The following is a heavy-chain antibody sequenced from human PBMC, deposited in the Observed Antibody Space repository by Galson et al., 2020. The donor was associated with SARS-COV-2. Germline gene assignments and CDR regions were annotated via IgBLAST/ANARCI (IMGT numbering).Heavy chain of an antibody. J-gene: IGHJ2*01. CDR3: ARQGINMIVLVTVPGWYFDL. V-gene: IGHV4-38-2*02. CDR1: GYSVSTTNY. Sequence: TLSLTCTVSGYSVSTTNYWGWVRQPPGRGLEWIGSVYPSGTTYYNPSLKSRVTISVDTSKDQFSLRLDSVTAADTALYYCARQGINMIVLVTVPGWYFDLWGRGTLVTVSS. D-gene: IGHD3-22*01. CDR2: VYPSGTT.